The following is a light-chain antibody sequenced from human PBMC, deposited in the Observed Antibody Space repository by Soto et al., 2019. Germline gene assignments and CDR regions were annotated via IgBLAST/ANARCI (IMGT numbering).Light chain of an antibody. CDR1: SSDVGRHNY. Sequence: QSSLTQPPSASGSPGQSVTISCTVTSSDVGRHNYVSWYQQHPGKAPKLLIFEVNKRPSGVPDRFSASTSGITASLTVSGLQPEDAAAYYCSSYTDTDNFVIFGGGTKVTVL. V-gene: IGLV2-8*01. CDR3: SSYTDTDNFVI. J-gene: IGLJ2*01. CDR2: EVN.